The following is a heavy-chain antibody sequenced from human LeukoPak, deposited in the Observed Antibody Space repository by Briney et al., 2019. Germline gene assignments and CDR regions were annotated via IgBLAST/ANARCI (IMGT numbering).Heavy chain of an antibody. D-gene: IGHD3-10*01. V-gene: IGHV4-39*07. CDR2: IFYSGNT. Sequence: SETLSLTCTVSGGSINSSSYYWGWIRQPPGKGLEWIGSIFYSGNTYDNPSLKSRVTISVDTSKNQFSLKLSSVTAADTAVYYRARDASGFGELFLDYWGQGTLVTVSS. CDR1: GGSINSSSYY. CDR3: ARDASGFGELFLDY. J-gene: IGHJ4*02.